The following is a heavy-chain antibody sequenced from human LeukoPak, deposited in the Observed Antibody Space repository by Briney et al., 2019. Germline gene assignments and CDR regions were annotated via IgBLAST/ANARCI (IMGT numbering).Heavy chain of an antibody. J-gene: IGHJ4*02. CDR2: IYYSGST. V-gene: IGHV4-39*01. Sequence: PSETLSLTCTVSGGSISSSSYYWGWIRQPPGKGLEWIGSIYYSGSTYYNPSLKSRVTISVDTSKNQFSLKLSSVTAADTAVYHCARRQIAAPRIFDYWGQGTLVTVSS. D-gene: IGHD6-13*01. CDR3: ARRQIAAPRIFDY. CDR1: GGSISSSSYY.